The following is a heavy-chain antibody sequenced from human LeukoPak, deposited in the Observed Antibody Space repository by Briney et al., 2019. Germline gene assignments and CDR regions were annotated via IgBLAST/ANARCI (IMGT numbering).Heavy chain of an antibody. Sequence: SETLSLTCTVSGGSISSYYWSWIRQPPGKGLEWIGYIYYSGSTNYNPSLKSRVTISVDTSKNQFSLKLSSVTAADAAVYYCARGTTPPGSSGWYQPGLLAFDIWGQGTMVTVSS. CDR2: IYYSGST. D-gene: IGHD6-19*01. V-gene: IGHV4-59*01. CDR1: GGSISSYY. J-gene: IGHJ3*02. CDR3: ARGTTPPGSSGWYQPGLLAFDI.